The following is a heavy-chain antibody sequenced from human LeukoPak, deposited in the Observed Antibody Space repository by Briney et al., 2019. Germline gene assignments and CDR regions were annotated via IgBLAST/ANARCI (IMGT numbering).Heavy chain of an antibody. J-gene: IGHJ4*02. CDR1: GFTFSNYA. Sequence: PGRYLRLSCAASGFTFSNYAMTWVRQAPGKGLEWVAIISYDGSHKYYADSVKGRFTISRDNSRDILYLQMNSLRAEDTAVYYCARGGPYSSGWYPFDYWGQGTRVTVSS. CDR3: ARGGPYSSGWYPFDY. D-gene: IGHD6-19*01. CDR2: ISYDGSHK. V-gene: IGHV3-30*04.